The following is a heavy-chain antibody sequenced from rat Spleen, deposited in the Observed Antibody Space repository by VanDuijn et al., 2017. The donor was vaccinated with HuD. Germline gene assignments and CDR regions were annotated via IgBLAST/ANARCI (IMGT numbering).Heavy chain of an antibody. V-gene: IGHV5-31*01. CDR1: GFTFSNYG. Sequence: EVQLVESGGGLVQPGRSLKLSCAASGFTFSNYGMAWIRQAPGKGLEWVASITNTGGSTYYPDSVKGRFTISRDNAKSTLYLQMNSLRSEDTATYYCTRANFDYWGQGVMVTVSS. J-gene: IGHJ2*01. CDR3: TRANFDY. CDR2: ITNTGGST.